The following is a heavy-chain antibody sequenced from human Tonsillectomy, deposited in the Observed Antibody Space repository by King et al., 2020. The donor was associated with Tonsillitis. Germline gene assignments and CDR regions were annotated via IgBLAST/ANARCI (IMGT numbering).Heavy chain of an antibody. CDR2: IWYDGSNI. J-gene: IGHJ3*02. CDR3: ARGSYCSSTSCYRDAFDI. V-gene: IGHV3-33*01. CDR1: GFTFSSYG. D-gene: IGHD2-2*02. Sequence: VQLVESGGGVVQPGRSLRLSCAASGFTFSSYGMHWVRQAPGKGLEWVAVIWYDGSNIYYADSVKGRFTISRDNSKNTLYLQMNSLRAEDTAVYYCARGSYCSSTSCYRDAFDIWGQGTMVTVSS.